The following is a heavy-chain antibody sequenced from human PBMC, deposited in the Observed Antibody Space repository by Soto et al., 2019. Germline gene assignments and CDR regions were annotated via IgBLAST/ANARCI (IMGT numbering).Heavy chain of an antibody. CDR1: GGSISSYY. V-gene: IGHV4-59*08. J-gene: IGHJ4*02. CDR2: IYYSGST. CDR3: ARSLYSSGWYIYFDY. D-gene: IGHD6-19*01. Sequence: SETPSLTCTVSGGSISSYYWSWIRQPPGKGLEWIGYIYYSGSTNYNPSLKSRVTISVDTSKNQFSLKLSSVTAADTAVYYCARSLYSSGWYIYFDYWGQGTLVTVSS.